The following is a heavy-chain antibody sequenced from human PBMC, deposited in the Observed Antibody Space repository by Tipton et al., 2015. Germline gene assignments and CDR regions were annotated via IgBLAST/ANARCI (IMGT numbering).Heavy chain of an antibody. J-gene: IGHJ4*02. Sequence: LRLSCSVSGASISTDAYYWSWVRQHPGKGLEWMAYFSDTGSTYYNPSLKSRVTISEDTSKTQISLNGTSVTAADTAVYYCARDSTGVTPLDSWGQGTLVTVSS. CDR2: FSDTGST. V-gene: IGHV4-31*03. CDR3: ARDSTGVTPLDS. CDR1: GASISTDAYY. D-gene: IGHD2-2*01.